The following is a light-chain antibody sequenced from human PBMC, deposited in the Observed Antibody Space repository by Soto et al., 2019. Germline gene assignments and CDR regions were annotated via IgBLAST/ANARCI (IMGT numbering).Light chain of an antibody. V-gene: IGKV1-27*01. J-gene: IGKJ2*01. CDR2: AAS. CDR1: QGISNY. CDR3: QKYNNAPHT. Sequence: DIQMTQSPSSLCASVGDRVTITCRASQGISNYLAWYQQKPGKVPKLLIYAASTLQSGVPSRFSGSGSGTHFPLTISSLQPEDVATYYCQKYNNAPHTFGQGTKLDIK.